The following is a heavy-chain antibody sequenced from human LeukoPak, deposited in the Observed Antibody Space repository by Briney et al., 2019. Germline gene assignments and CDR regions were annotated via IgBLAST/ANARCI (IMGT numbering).Heavy chain of an antibody. Sequence: ASVKVSCKASGYTFTSYGISWVRQAPGQGLEWMGWISAYSGNTNYAQKLQGRVTMTTDTSTSTAYMELRSQRSDDTAVYYCARSPKDIVVVPAASYYYYGMDVWGQGTTVTVSS. J-gene: IGHJ6*02. D-gene: IGHD2-2*01. CDR3: ARSPKDIVVVPAASYYYYGMDV. CDR1: GYTFTSYG. V-gene: IGHV1-18*01. CDR2: ISAYSGNT.